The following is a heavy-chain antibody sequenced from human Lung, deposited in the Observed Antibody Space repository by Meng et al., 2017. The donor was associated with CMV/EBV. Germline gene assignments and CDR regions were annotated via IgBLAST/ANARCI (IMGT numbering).Heavy chain of an antibody. J-gene: IGHJ6*02. CDR2: INPNSGAT. V-gene: IGHV1-2*02. Sequence: ASVXVSCKTSGYTFTGYYIHWVRQAPGPGLEWMGWINPNSGATTYAQNFQGRVTMTRDTSITTAYMELSRLRSDDTAVYYCARLDDYGDTCKVDVWGQGTXVTVSS. CDR1: GYTFTGYY. D-gene: IGHD4-17*01. CDR3: ARLDDYGDTCKVDV.